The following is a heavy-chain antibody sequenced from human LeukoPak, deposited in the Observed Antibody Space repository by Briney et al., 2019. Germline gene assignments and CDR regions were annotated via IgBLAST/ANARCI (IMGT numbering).Heavy chain of an antibody. Sequence: GGSLRLSCAASRFIFSSYEMNWVRQAPGKGLEWVSYISSGGGTIYYADSVKGRFTISRDNAENSVYLEMNSLRAEDTAVYYCARDGAYGGIWFDYWGQGTLVTVSS. CDR3: ARDGAYGGIWFDY. V-gene: IGHV3-48*03. CDR2: ISSGGGTI. CDR1: RFIFSSYE. J-gene: IGHJ4*02. D-gene: IGHD5-12*01.